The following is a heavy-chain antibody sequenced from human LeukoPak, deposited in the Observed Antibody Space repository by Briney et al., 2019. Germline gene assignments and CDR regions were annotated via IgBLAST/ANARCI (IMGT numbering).Heavy chain of an antibody. V-gene: IGHV3-7*01. CDR2: LKQDGSEK. CDR3: ARHKYNWNYMRFDP. CDR1: GFTFHNYR. D-gene: IGHD1-7*01. J-gene: IGHJ5*02. Sequence: GGSLRLSCTASGFTFHNYRMNWVRQAPGKGLEWVANLKQDGSEKYYVDSVKGRFTISRDNAKNSLYLQMNSLRAEDTALYYCARHKYNWNYMRFDPWGQGTLVTVSS.